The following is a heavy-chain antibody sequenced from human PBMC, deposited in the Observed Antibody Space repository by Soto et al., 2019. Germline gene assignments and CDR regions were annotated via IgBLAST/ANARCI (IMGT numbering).Heavy chain of an antibody. Sequence: QVQLVESGGGVVQPGRSLRLSCAASGFTFSRYGMNWVRQAPGKGLEWVAGIGFDGNSKYYADSVKGRLTISRDNSKRPLYVQVNSLRVEDTAVYYCARDRVSYGGFGDAFEMWGQGKMLSGSS. D-gene: IGHD2-21*01. V-gene: IGHV3-33*01. CDR2: IGFDGNSK. CDR1: GFTFSRYG. CDR3: ARDRVSYGGFGDAFEM. J-gene: IGHJ3*02.